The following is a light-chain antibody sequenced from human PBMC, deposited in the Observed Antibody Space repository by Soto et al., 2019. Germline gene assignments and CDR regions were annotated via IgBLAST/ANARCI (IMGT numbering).Light chain of an antibody. V-gene: IGKV3-15*01. J-gene: IGKJ1*01. CDR2: GAS. CDR1: QSVSSI. Sequence: EIVMTQSPATLSVSPGERATLSCRASQSVSSILAWYQQKPGQAPRLLIYGASTRATGIPARFSGSGSGTEFTLTISSLQSEDFAIYFCQQDNNWPPDRTFGQGTKVEIK. CDR3: QQDNNWPPDRT.